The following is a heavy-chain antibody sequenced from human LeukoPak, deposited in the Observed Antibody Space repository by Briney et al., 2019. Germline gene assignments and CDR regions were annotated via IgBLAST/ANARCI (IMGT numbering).Heavy chain of an antibody. Sequence: ASLKVSCKASGYTFTSYGISWVRQAPGQGLEWMGIINPSGGSTSYAQKFQGRVTMTRDTSTSTVYMELSSLRSEDTAVYYCARETGYYTPLGAFDIWGQGTMVTVSS. CDR2: INPSGGST. V-gene: IGHV1-46*01. CDR3: ARETGYYTPLGAFDI. CDR1: GYTFTSYG. J-gene: IGHJ3*02. D-gene: IGHD3/OR15-3a*01.